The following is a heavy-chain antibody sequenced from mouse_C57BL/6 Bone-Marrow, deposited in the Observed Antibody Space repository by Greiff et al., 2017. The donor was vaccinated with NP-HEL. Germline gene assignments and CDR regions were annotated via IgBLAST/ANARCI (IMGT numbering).Heavy chain of an antibody. CDR3: ARYRYWYFDV. V-gene: IGHV1-82*01. CDR2: IYPGDGDT. Sequence: VQLQQSGPELVKPGASVKISCKASGYAFSSSWMNWVKQRPGKGLEWIGRIYPGDGDTNYNGKFKGKATLTADKSSSTAYMQLSSLTSEDSAVYFCARYRYWYFDVWGTGTTVTVSS. J-gene: IGHJ1*03. D-gene: IGHD1-1*01. CDR1: GYAFSSSW.